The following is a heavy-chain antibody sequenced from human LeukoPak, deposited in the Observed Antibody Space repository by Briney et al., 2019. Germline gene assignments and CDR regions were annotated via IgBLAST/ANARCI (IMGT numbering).Heavy chain of an antibody. D-gene: IGHD3-10*01. CDR3: ARHVPRGVRGVYFDY. Sequence: SETLSLTCTVSCGSISSYYWSWIRQPPGKGLEWIGYIYYSGSTNYNPSLKSRVTISVDTSKNQFSLKLSSVTAADTAVYYCARHVPRGVRGVYFDYWGQGTLVTVSS. J-gene: IGHJ4*02. V-gene: IGHV4-59*01. CDR1: CGSISSYY. CDR2: IYYSGST.